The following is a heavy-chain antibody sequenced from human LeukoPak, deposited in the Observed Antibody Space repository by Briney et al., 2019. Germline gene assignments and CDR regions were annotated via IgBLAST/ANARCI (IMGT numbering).Heavy chain of an antibody. J-gene: IGHJ4*02. CDR1: GFTFSSYA. D-gene: IGHD3-22*01. CDR2: ISGSGGST. CDR3: AKTGDSSGYYSSDY. V-gene: IGHV3-23*01. Sequence: HPGGSLRLSCAASGFTFSSYAISWVRQAPGKGLEWVSAISGSGGSTYYADSVKGRFTISRDNSKNTLYLQMNSLRAEDTAVYYCAKTGDSSGYYSSDYWGQGTLVTVSS.